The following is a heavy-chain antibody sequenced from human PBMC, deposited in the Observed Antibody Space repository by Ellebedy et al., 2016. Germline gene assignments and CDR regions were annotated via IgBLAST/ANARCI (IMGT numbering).Heavy chain of an antibody. J-gene: IGHJ4*02. V-gene: IGHV3-74*01. CDR1: GFTFSNYW. CDR2: IDKDGSRT. D-gene: IGHD1-14*01. CDR3: ARDQDGKGSTSDY. Sequence: GGSLRLSXAASGFTFSNYWMNWVRQLPGKGLVWVSRIDKDGSRTNYADSMKGRFTISRDNAKNTLYLQMNSLRAEDTALYYCARDQDGKGSTSDYWGQGTLVTVSP.